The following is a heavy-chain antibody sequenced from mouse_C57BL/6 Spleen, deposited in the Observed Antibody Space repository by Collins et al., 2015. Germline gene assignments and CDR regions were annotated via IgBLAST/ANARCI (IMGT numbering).Heavy chain of an antibody. CDR1: GYTFTSYW. D-gene: IGHD1-2*01. CDR2: IYPGSGNT. Sequence: QVQLQQPGTELVKPGASVKLSCKASGYTFTSYWMHWVKQRPGQGLEWIGWIYPGSGNTKYNEKFKGKATLTADTSSSTAYMQLSSLTSEDSAVYYCARGALGYLYFDVWGTGTTVTVSS. V-gene: IGHV1-66*01. CDR3: ARGALGYLYFDV. J-gene: IGHJ1*03.